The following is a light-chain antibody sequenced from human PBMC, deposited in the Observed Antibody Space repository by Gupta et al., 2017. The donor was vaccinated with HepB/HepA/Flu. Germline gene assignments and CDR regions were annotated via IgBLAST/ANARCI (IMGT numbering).Light chain of an antibody. CDR1: QDISRW. CDR3: QQANDLPLT. V-gene: IGKV1-12*01. CDR2: AAS. J-gene: IGKJ4*01. Sequence: DIQMTQSPSSVSASVGDRVTITCRASQDISRWLAWYQQKPGRAPKLLIYAASTLPSGVPSRFSGSGFGTEFTLTIAGPQPEDFATYCCQQANDLPLTFGGGTKV.